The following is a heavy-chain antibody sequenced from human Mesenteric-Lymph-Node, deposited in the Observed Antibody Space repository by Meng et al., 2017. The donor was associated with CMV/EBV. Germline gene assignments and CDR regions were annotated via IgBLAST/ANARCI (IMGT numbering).Heavy chain of an antibody. J-gene: IGHJ4*02. CDR2: IRNRPHGNTT. D-gene: IGHD2-8*02. Sequence: EVHLVECGGGWVQPEGCVRLSCSASEFIISNHPMDWVRQAPGKGREWVGRIRNRPHGNTTEYAASVKGRFTVSRDDSKNSLNLQMNSLKTEDTAVYYCARDYWRSGDYWGQGTLVTVSS. V-gene: IGHV3-72*01. CDR1: EFIISNHP. CDR3: ARDYWRSGDY.